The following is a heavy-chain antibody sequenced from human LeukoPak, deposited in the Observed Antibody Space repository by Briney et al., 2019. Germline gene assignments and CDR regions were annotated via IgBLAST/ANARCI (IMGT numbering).Heavy chain of an antibody. CDR1: GVSISSYY. D-gene: IGHD6-6*01. Sequence: SEALSLTCTVSGVSISSYYWSWIRQPPGKGLEWIGYIYYSGSTNYNPSLKSRVTISVDTSKNQFSLKLSSVTAADTAVYYCARSSIAYGEAFDIWGQGTMVTVSS. J-gene: IGHJ3*02. V-gene: IGHV4-59*08. CDR3: ARSSIAYGEAFDI. CDR2: IYYSGST.